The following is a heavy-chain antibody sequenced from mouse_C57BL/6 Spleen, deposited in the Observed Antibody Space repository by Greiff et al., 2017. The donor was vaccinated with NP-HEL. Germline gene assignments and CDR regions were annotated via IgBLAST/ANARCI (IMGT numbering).Heavy chain of an antibody. V-gene: IGHV1-50*01. D-gene: IGHD2-4*01. CDR2: IDPSDSYT. J-gene: IGHJ2*01. CDR1: GYTFTSYW. Sequence: VQLQQPGAELVKPGASVKLSCKASGYTFTSYWMQWVKQRPGQGLEWIGEIDPSDSYTNYNQKFKGKATLTVDTSSSTAYMQLSSLTSEDSAVYYCAHYDYDGFDYWGQGTTLTVSS. CDR3: AHYDYDGFDY.